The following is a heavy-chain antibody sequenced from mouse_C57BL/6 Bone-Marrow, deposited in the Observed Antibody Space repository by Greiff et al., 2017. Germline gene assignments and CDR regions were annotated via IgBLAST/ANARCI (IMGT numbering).Heavy chain of an antibody. CDR1: GFSFNTYA. CDR2: IRSKSNNYAT. V-gene: IGHV10-1*01. CDR3: VRGDSSGSAWFAY. J-gene: IGHJ3*01. Sequence: EVKLVESGGGLVQPKGSLKLSCAASGFSFNTYAMNWVRQAPGKGLEWVARIRSKSNNYATYYADSVKDRFTISRDDSESMLYLQMNNFKTEDTAMYYCVRGDSSGSAWFAYWGQGTLVTVSA. D-gene: IGHD3-2*02.